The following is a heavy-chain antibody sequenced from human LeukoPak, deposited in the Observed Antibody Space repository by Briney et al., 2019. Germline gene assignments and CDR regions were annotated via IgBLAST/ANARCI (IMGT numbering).Heavy chain of an antibody. Sequence: QPGGTLRLSCAASGFTLRSYGMSWARQAPGKGLQWVSAISGGGDSSYYADSVKGRFTISRDNSKNTLYLQMNSLRAEDTALYYCANSLGNGDYGWFDPWGQGTLVTVSS. CDR1: GFTLRSYG. CDR2: ISGGGDSS. V-gene: IGHV3-23*01. J-gene: IGHJ5*02. D-gene: IGHD4-17*01. CDR3: ANSLGNGDYGWFDP.